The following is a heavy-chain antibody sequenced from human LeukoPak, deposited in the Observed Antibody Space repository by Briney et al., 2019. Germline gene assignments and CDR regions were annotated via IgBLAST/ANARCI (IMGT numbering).Heavy chain of an antibody. CDR1: GFTFSSYA. J-gene: IGHJ4*02. D-gene: IGHD6-19*01. V-gene: IGHV3-23*01. CDR2: ISGSGGST. Sequence: GVLRLSCAASGFTFSSYAMSWVRQAPGKGLEWVSAISGSGGSTYYADSVKGRFTISRDNSKNTLYLQMNSLRAEDTAVYYCAKVSSGPEYYFDYWGQGTLVTVSS. CDR3: AKVSSGPEYYFDY.